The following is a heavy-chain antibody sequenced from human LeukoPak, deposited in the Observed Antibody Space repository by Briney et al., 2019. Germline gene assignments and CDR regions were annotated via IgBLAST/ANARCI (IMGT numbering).Heavy chain of an antibody. D-gene: IGHD1-26*01. CDR2: ISAYNGNT. V-gene: IGHV1-18*01. CDR1: GYTFTSYG. J-gene: IGHJ5*02. CDR3: ARVLGPRDWFDP. Sequence: ASVTVSCKASGYTFTSYGISWVRQAPAQGLEWMGWISAYNGNTNYAQKLQGRVTMTTDTSTSTAYMELRSLRSDDTAVYYCARVLGPRDWFDPWGQGTLVTVSS.